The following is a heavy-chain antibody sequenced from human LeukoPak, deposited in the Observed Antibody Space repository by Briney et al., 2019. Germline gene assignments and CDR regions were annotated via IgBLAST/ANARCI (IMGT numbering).Heavy chain of an antibody. Sequence: GASVKVSCKASGYTFTGYYMHWVRQAPGQGLEWMGWINPNSGGTNYAQKFQGRVTMTRDTSISTAYMELSRLRSDDTAVYYCARGYDSRSSWKTPSDYWGQGTLVTVSS. D-gene: IGHD6-13*01. CDR3: ARGYDSRSSWKTPSDY. CDR2: INPNSGGT. J-gene: IGHJ4*02. V-gene: IGHV1-2*02. CDR1: GYTFTGYY.